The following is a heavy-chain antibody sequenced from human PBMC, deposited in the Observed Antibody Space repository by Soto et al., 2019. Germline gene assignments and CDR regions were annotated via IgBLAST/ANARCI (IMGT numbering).Heavy chain of an antibody. Sequence: GESLKISCKGSGYTFTTFWIGWVRQLPGKGLEWMGIIYPGDSDTRYSPSFRGRVTISADKSITTVYLQWSSLKAADTAMYYCVRSGTSSGRFSDYWGQGTLVTVSS. D-gene: IGHD2-15*01. CDR3: VRSGTSSGRFSDY. CDR2: IYPGDSDT. CDR1: GYTFTTFW. J-gene: IGHJ4*02. V-gene: IGHV5-51*01.